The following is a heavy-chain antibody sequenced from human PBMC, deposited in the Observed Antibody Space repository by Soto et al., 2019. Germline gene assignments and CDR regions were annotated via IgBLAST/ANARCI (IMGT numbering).Heavy chain of an antibody. Sequence: QVQLVQSGAEVKKPGASVKVSCKASGYTFTSYAMHWVRQAPGQRLEWMGWINAGNGNTKYSQKFQGRVTXXRXTXXSTAYMELSSLRSEDTAVYYCARWPYCGGDCYPDYWGQGTLVTVSS. J-gene: IGHJ4*02. CDR1: GYTFTSYA. D-gene: IGHD2-21*02. V-gene: IGHV1-3*01. CDR3: ARWPYCGGDCYPDY. CDR2: INAGNGNT.